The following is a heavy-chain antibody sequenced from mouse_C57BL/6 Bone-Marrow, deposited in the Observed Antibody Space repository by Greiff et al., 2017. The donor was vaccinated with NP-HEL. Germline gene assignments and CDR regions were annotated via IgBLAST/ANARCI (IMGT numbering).Heavy chain of an antibody. V-gene: IGHV2-2*01. J-gene: IGHJ3*01. CDR2: IWSGGST. CDR1: GFSLTSYG. Sequence: QVQLKESGPGLVQPSQSLSITCTVSGFSLTSYGVHWVRQSPGKGLEWLGVIWSGGSTDYNAAFISRLSISKDNSKSQVFVKMNSLQADDTAIYYCARTYGYDGAWFAYWGQGTLVTVSA. CDR3: ARTYGYDGAWFAY. D-gene: IGHD2-2*01.